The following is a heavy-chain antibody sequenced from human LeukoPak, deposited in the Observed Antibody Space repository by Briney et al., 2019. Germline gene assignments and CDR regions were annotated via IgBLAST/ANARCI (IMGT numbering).Heavy chain of an antibody. J-gene: IGHJ4*02. V-gene: IGHV1-46*01. CDR1: GYTFTSYH. CDR3: ARDRTKYCRSTSCPLDY. D-gene: IGHD2-2*01. CDR2: INPSDGST. Sequence: ASVKVSCKASGYTFTSYHIHWVRQAPGQGLEWMGIINPSDGSTSYAQKFQGRVTMTRDTSISTAYMELSRLRSDDTAVYYCARDRTKYCRSTSCPLDYWGQGTLVTVSS.